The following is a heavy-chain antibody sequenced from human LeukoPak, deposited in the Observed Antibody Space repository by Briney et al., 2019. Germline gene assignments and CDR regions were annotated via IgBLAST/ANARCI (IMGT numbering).Heavy chain of an antibody. J-gene: IGHJ2*01. CDR1: GDSVSSNSAA. CDR3: ARGVRYFDL. CDR2: TYFRSKWFN. V-gene: IGHV6-1*01. Sequence: SQTLSLTCAISGDSVSSNSAAWNWSRQSPSRGLDWLGRTYFRSKWFNDYALSVKSRITINPDTSKSQFSLQLNSVAPEDTAVYFCARGVRYFDLWGGGSLVTVSS.